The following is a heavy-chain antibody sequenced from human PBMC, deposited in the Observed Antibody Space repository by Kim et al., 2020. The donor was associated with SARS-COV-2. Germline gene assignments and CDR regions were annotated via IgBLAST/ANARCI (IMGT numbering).Heavy chain of an antibody. V-gene: IGHV2-70*01. D-gene: IGHD4-4*01. Sequence: YYSTYLKTRLTISKDASKNQVVLTMTNMDPVDTATYYCARIRFDSNYEFDYWGQGTPVTVSS. CDR3: ARIRFDSNYEFDY. J-gene: IGHJ4*02.